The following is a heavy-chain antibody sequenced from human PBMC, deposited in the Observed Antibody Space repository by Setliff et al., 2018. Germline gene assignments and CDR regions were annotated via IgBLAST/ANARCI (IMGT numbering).Heavy chain of an antibody. CDR3: AKVHLTPYSIYALDI. J-gene: IGHJ3*02. CDR1: GFTFSTYA. D-gene: IGHD1-26*01. V-gene: IGHV3-23*01. Sequence: GGSLRLSCAASGFTFSTYAINWVRQAPGKGLEWVSAISGSGGATYYTDSVKGRFTISRDNSKNTVYVQMDSLRADDTAVYYCAKVHLTPYSIYALDIWGQGTMVTVSS. CDR2: ISGSGGAT.